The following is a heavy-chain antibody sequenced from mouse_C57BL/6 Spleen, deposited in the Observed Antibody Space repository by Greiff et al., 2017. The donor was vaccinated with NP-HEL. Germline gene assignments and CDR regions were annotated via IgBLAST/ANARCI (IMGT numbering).Heavy chain of an antibody. CDR2: FDPSDSYI. D-gene: IGHD2-1*01. Sequence: QVQLQQPGAELVKPGASVKLSCKASGYTFTSYWMQWVKQRPGQGLEWIGEFDPSDSYINYNQKFQGKATLTVDTASSTAYMELSSLTSEESAVYYCARGNGNSFAYWGQGTLVTVSA. CDR1: GYTFTSYW. CDR3: ARGNGNSFAY. V-gene: IGHV1-50*01. J-gene: IGHJ3*01.